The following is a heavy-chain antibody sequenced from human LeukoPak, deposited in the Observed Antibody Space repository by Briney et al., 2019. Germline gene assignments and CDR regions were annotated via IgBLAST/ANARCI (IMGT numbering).Heavy chain of an antibody. CDR1: GFTFSTYW. CDR3: ARDSPGYLAYDS. D-gene: IGHD1-1*01. Sequence: PGGSLRLSCAASGFTFSTYWMTWVRQAPGKGREWVANIREDGSATNYVDSVKGRFTISRDNAKKSLYLQMNSLRAEDTAVYYCARDSPGYLAYDSWGQGTLVTAS. CDR2: IREDGSAT. V-gene: IGHV3-7*04. J-gene: IGHJ4*02.